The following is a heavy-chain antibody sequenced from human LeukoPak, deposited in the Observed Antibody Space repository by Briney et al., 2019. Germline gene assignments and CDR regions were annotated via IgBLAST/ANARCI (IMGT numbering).Heavy chain of an antibody. Sequence: SQTPSLTSAVSGVSITSDTYCWSWIRQPPGKGLEWIGYILHSGSTYYNPSLKSRVTISIDTSKSQFSMKLSSVTAADTAVYYCARTRDFWSGYFDYWGQGTLVTVSS. CDR1: GVSITSDTYC. V-gene: IGHV4-30-2*01. J-gene: IGHJ4*02. CDR3: ARTRDFWSGYFDY. CDR2: ILHSGST. D-gene: IGHD3-3*01.